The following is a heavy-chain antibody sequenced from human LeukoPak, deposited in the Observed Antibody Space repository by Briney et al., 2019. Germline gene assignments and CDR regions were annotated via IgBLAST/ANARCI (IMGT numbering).Heavy chain of an antibody. D-gene: IGHD3-10*01. J-gene: IGHJ5*02. CDR2: ISGSGVST. V-gene: IGHV3-23*01. CDR3: ARGNAYGSGTYPNWFDP. CDR1: GFRFSSYA. Sequence: GRSLRLACAASGFRFSSYAMSCVRQAPGKGLEWVSAISGSGVSTYYADSVKGRFTISRDNAKKSLYLQMNSLRAEDTAVYYCARGNAYGSGTYPNWFDPWGQGTLVTVSS.